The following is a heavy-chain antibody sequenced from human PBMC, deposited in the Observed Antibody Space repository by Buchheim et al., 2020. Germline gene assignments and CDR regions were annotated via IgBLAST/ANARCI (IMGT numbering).Heavy chain of an antibody. V-gene: IGHV4-59*01. Sequence: QVQLQESGPGLVKPSETLSLTCTVSGGSISSYYWSWIRQPPGKGLEWIGYIYYSGSTNYNPSLKSRVTISVDTSKNQFSLKLSSVTAADTAVYYCARDSGVTIFGVVIKGGWFDPWGQGT. CDR1: GGSISSYY. J-gene: IGHJ5*02. D-gene: IGHD3-3*01. CDR3: ARDSGVTIFGVVIKGGWFDP. CDR2: IYYSGST.